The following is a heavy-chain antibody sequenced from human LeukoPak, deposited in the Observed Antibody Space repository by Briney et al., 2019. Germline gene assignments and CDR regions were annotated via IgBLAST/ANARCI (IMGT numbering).Heavy chain of an antibody. CDR1: GYTFTVYY. Sequence: ASVKVSCKASGYTFTVYYMHWVRQAPGQGIEWMGWINPNSGGTNYAQKCQGRVTMTRDTTISTAYMELSRLRSDDTAVYYCARAAYSNYDWFDPWGQGNLVTVSS. J-gene: IGHJ5*02. CDR2: INPNSGGT. CDR3: ARAAYSNYDWFDP. D-gene: IGHD4-11*01. V-gene: IGHV1-2*02.